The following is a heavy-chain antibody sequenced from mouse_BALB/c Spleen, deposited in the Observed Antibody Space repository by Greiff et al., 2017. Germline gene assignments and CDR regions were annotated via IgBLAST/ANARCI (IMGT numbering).Heavy chain of an antibody. CDR2: ISNGGGST. CDR1: GFTFSSYT. V-gene: IGHV5-12-2*01. D-gene: IGHD1-1*01. CDR3: ARQYYYGSTFDY. Sequence: EVKLVESGGGLVQPGGSLKLSCAASGFTFSSYTMSWVRQTPEKRLEWVAYISNGGGSTYYPDTVKGRFTISRDNAKNTLYLQMSSLKSEDTAMYYCARQYYYGSTFDYWGQGTTLTVSS. J-gene: IGHJ2*01.